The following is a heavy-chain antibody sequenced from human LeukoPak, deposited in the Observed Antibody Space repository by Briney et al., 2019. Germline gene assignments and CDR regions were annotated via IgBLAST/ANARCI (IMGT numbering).Heavy chain of an antibody. CDR2: IYPGDSDT. CDR3: ARARLVGATNYYFDY. D-gene: IGHD1-26*01. J-gene: IGHJ4*02. V-gene: IGHV5-51*01. Sequence: GESLKISCKGSGYSFTSYWIGWVRQMPGKGLEWMGIIYPGDSDTRYSPSFQGQVTISADKSISTAYLQWSSLKASDTAMYYCARARLVGATNYYFDYWGQGTLVTVSS. CDR1: GYSFTSYW.